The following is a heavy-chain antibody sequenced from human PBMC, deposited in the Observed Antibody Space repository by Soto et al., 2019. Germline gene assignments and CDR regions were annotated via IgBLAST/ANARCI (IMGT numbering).Heavy chain of an antibody. V-gene: IGHV5-51*01. CDR1: GYSFTSYW. CDR3: ARKRSIVVVPAATAPYNWFDP. CDR2: IYPGDSDT. J-gene: IGHJ5*02. D-gene: IGHD2-2*01. Sequence: PGESLKISYKGSGYSFTSYWIGWVRQMPGKGLEWMGIIYPGDSDTRYSPSFQGQVTISADKSISTAYLQWSSLKASDTAMYYCARKRSIVVVPAATAPYNWFDPWGQGTLVTVSS.